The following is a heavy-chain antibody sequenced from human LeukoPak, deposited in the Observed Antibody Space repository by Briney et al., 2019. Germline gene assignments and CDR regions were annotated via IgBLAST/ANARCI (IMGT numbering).Heavy chain of an antibody. CDR3: AKGYNYDIFSGPTDY. CDR1: GFTFRNYN. V-gene: IGHV3-30*02. J-gene: IGHJ4*02. Sequence: GGSLRLSCAAPGFTFRNYNMHWVRQAPGKGLDWVAFIKYDGNNKYYADSVKGRFTISKDNSKKMLYLQMNSLRVEDTALYYCAKGYNYDIFSGPTDYWGQGTRVTVSS. D-gene: IGHD3-9*01. CDR2: IKYDGNNK.